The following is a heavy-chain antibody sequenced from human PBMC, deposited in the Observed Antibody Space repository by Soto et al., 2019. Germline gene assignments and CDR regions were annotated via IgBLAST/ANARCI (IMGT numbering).Heavy chain of an antibody. CDR2: IIPIFGTA. CDR1: GGTFSSYA. Sequence: QVQLVQSGAEVKKPGSSVKVSCKASGGTFSSYAISWVRQAPGQGLEWMGGIIPIFGTANYAQKFQGRVTITADESTSTAYMELSSLRSEDTAVYYCARGQLYGDYYYYYYGMDVWGQGTTVTVSS. V-gene: IGHV1-69*01. CDR3: ARGQLYGDYYYYYYGMDV. J-gene: IGHJ6*02. D-gene: IGHD4-17*01.